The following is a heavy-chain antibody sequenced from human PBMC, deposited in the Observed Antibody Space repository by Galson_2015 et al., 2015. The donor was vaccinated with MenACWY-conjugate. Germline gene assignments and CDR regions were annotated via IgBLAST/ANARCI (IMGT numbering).Heavy chain of an antibody. CDR3: AKRGAITASIWKDAFDI. J-gene: IGHJ3*02. Sequence: SLRLSCAASGFTFNSHGMHWVRQAPGKGLEWVAVIWYDGSNKYYAESVKGRFTISRDNSKNTVYLQMDSLRAEDTAMYYCAKRGAITASIWKDAFDIRGQGTMVTVSS. V-gene: IGHV3-33*06. D-gene: IGHD1-26*01. CDR1: GFTFNSHG. CDR2: IWYDGSNK.